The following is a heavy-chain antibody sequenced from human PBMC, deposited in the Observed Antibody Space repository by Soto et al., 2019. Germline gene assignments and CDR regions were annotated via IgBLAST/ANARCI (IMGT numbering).Heavy chain of an antibody. D-gene: IGHD3-3*01. V-gene: IGHV5-10-1*01. CDR2: IDPSDSYT. CDR1: GYSFTSYL. J-gene: IGHJ6*02. Sequence: LKISCKGSGYSFTSYLISWVRQMPVKGLEWMGRIDPSDSYTNYSPSFQGHVTISADKSISTAYLQWSSLKASDTAMYYCARHQPDDFWSGHGMDVWGQGTTVTVSS. CDR3: ARHQPDDFWSGHGMDV.